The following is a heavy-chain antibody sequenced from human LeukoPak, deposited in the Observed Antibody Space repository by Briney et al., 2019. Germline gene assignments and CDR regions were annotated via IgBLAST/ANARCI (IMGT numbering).Heavy chain of an antibody. CDR1: GFTFSSYA. J-gene: IGHJ3*02. D-gene: IGHD3-10*01. CDR3: AKSVALWFGELRSSNAFDI. CDR2: ISGSGGST. Sequence: GGSLRLSCAASGFTFSSYAMSWVRQAPGKGLEWVSAISGSGGSTYYADSVKGRFTISRDNSKNTLYLQMNSLRAEDTAVYYCAKSVALWFGELRSSNAFDIWGQGTMVTVSS. V-gene: IGHV3-23*01.